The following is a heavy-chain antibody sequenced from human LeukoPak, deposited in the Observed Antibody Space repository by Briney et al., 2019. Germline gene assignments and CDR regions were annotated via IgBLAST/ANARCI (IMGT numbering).Heavy chain of an antibody. D-gene: IGHD5-24*01. V-gene: IGHV4-59*01. J-gene: IGHJ6*02. CDR2: IYYSGST. CDR3: ARGDHAMGYYGMDV. Sequence: PSETLSLTCTVSGGSISSYYWGWIRQPPGKGLEWIGYIYYSGSTNYNPSLKSRVTISVDTSKNQFSLKLSSVTAADTAVYYCARGDHAMGYYGMDVWGQGTTVTVSS. CDR1: GGSISSYY.